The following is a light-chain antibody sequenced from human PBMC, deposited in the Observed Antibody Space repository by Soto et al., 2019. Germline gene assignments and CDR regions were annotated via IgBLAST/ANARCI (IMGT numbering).Light chain of an antibody. J-gene: IGKJ2*01. Sequence: DIQMTHSPSSLSASVGDRVTITCRASQSISDYLNWFQQKPGKAPKLLIYAASRLQSGVPSRFSGSGSGTDFTLTISSLQPEDFATYYCQQSYDKPYTFGQGTKLEIK. CDR2: AAS. V-gene: IGKV1-39*01. CDR3: QQSYDKPYT. CDR1: QSISDY.